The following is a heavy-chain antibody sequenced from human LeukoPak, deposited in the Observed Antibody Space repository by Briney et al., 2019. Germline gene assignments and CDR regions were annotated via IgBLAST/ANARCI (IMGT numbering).Heavy chain of an antibody. CDR1: VYTFTSYD. D-gene: IGHD6-13*01. CDR3: AIGYSSSWSSGGIYYYYYMDV. V-gene: IGHV1-8*01. J-gene: IGHJ6*03. Sequence: ASVKVSCKACVYTFTSYDINCVRQGTGQGLEWMGRMNPNSGNTGYAQKFQGRVTMTRNTSISTAYMELSSLRSEDTAVFYCAIGYSSSWSSGGIYYYYYMDVWGKGTTVTISS. CDR2: MNPNSGNT.